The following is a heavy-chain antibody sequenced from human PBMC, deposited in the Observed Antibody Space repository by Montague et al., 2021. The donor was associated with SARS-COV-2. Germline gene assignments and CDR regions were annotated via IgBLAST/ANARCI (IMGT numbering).Heavy chain of an antibody. CDR3: ARWDPQTLTLIGLRGKSASDY. D-gene: IGHD4-23*01. CDR1: GGSFSGYY. V-gene: IGHV4-34*01. J-gene: IGHJ4*02. CDR2: INHSGTT. Sequence: SETLSLTCAVYGGSFSGYYWTWIRQSPGKGLEWIAEINHSGTTNYNFNSSLRSRATISVDTSKSQFSLKLSSVTAADTGVYYCARWDPQTLTLIGLRGKSASDYWGQGTLVTVSS.